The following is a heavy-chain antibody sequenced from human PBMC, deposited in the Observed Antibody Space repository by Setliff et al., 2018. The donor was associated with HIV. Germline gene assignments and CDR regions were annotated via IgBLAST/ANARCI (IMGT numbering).Heavy chain of an antibody. D-gene: IGHD2-21*02. CDR1: EYSFSNYW. Sequence: GESLKISCKGSEYSFSNYWIAWVRQVPGKGLEWMGIIYPGDSDTRYGPSFQGQVTMSADKSINTAYLQWSSLKASDTAMYYCARLSVVTATRIYYFDYWGQGTLVTVSS. CDR2: IYPGDSDT. CDR3: ARLSVVTATRIYYFDY. V-gene: IGHV5-51*01. J-gene: IGHJ4*02.